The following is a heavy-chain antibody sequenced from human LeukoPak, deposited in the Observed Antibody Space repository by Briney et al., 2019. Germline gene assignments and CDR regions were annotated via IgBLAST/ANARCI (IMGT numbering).Heavy chain of an antibody. CDR3: ARLQSYYGILTGLQGDV. Sequence: GESLKISCKGSGYSFTSYWIGWVRQMPGKGLEWMGIIYPGDSDTRYSPSFQGQVTISADKSISTAYLQWSSLKASDTAMYYCARLQSYYGILTGLQGDVWGQGTTVTVSS. V-gene: IGHV5-51*01. D-gene: IGHD3-9*01. J-gene: IGHJ6*02. CDR1: GYSFTSYW. CDR2: IYPGDSDT.